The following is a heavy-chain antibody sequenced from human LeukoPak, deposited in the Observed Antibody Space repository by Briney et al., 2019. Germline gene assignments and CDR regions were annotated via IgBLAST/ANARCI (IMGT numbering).Heavy chain of an antibody. CDR3: ARGYCSSISCCVDY. CDR2: ISYDGSNK. D-gene: IGHD2-2*01. CDR1: GFIFSNYA. V-gene: IGHV3-30*04. J-gene: IGHJ4*02. Sequence: WGSLRLSCAASGFIFSNYAIHWVRQAPGKGLEWVAVISYDGSNKYYADSVKGRFTIPRDISKNTLYLQMNSLRAEDTAVYYCARGYCSSISCCVDYWGQGTLVTVSS.